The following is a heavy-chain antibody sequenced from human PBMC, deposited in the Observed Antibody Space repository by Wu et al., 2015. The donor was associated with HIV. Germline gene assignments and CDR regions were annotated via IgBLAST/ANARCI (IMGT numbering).Heavy chain of an antibody. CDR3: AADTQYSSSWYGLSGYGMDV. CDR2: SVVGSGNT. J-gene: IGHJ6*02. D-gene: IGHD6-13*01. Sequence: QMQLVQSGPEVKKPGTSVKVSCKASGFTFRSSAIQWVRQARGQRLEWIGWSVVGSGNTNYAQKFQGRVTMTRNTSISTAYMELSSLRSEDTAVYYCAADTQYSSSWYGLSGYGMDVWGQGTTVTVSS. CDR1: GFTFRSSA. V-gene: IGHV1-58*02.